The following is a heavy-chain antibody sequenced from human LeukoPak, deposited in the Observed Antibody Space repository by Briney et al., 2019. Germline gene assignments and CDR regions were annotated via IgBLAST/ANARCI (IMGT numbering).Heavy chain of an antibody. CDR2: IYYSGST. V-gene: IGHV4-39*07. CDR3: ARAIEVGAMTPFDY. D-gene: IGHD1-26*01. J-gene: IGHJ4*02. Sequence: SETLSLTCTVSGGSISSSSYYWGWFRQPPGKGLEWIGSIYYSGSTYYNPSLKSRVTISVDTSKNQFSLKLTSVTAADTAVYYCARAIEVGAMTPFDYWGQGTLVTVSS. CDR1: GGSISSSSYY.